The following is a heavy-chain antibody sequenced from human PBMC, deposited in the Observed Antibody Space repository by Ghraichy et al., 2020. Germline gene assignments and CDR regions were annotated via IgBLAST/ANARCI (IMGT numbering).Heavy chain of an antibody. Sequence: SETLSLTCTVSGGSISSSSYYWGWIRQPPGKGLEWIGSIYYSGSTYYNPSLKSRVTISVDTSKNQFSLKLSSVTAADTAVYYCARRLLRGTTGFFDAFDIWGQGTMVTVSS. D-gene: IGHD1-1*01. CDR3: ARRLLRGTTGFFDAFDI. J-gene: IGHJ3*02. CDR2: IYYSGST. CDR1: GGSISSSSYY. V-gene: IGHV4-39*01.